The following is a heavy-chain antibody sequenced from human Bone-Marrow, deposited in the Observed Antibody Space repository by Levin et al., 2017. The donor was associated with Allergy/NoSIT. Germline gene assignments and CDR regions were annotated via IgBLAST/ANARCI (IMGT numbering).Heavy chain of an antibody. Sequence: LSGGSLRLSCAASGLSFSSYGMHWVRQAPGKGLEWVAFISFDGSNKQYADSVKGRFTISRDNSKNTLYLQMNSLRPEDTAMFYCAALYSTALDHYWGQGTLVTVSS. V-gene: IGHV3-30*03. CDR1: GLSFSSYG. J-gene: IGHJ4*02. CDR2: ISFDGSNK. D-gene: IGHD6-13*01. CDR3: AALYSTALDHY.